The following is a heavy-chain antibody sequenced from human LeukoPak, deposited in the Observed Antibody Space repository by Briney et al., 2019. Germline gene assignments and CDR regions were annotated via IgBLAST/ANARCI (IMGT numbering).Heavy chain of an antibody. J-gene: IGHJ4*02. CDR3: ARENRKYYYDSSGYRFDY. D-gene: IGHD3-22*01. CDR1: GYTFTSYG. V-gene: IGHV1-18*01. CDR2: ISAYNGNT. Sequence: GASVKVSCKASGYTFTSYGISWVRQAPGQGLEWMGWISAYNGNTNYAQKLQGRVTMTTDTSTSTAYMELRSPRSDDTAVYYCARENRKYYYDSSGYRFDYWGQGTLVTVSS.